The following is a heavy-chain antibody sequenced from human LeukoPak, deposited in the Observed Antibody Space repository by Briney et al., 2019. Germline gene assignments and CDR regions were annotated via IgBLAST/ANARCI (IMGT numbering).Heavy chain of an antibody. CDR3: ARFSQTGY. D-gene: IGHD1-1*01. Sequence: PGGSLRLSCAASGFTFSSYAMHWVRQAQGKGLEWVAVISYDGSNKYYADSVKGRFTISRDNSKNSLYLQMNSLRAEDTAVYYCARFSQTGYWGQGTLVTVSS. CDR1: GFTFSSYA. CDR2: ISYDGSNK. J-gene: IGHJ4*02. V-gene: IGHV3-30-3*01.